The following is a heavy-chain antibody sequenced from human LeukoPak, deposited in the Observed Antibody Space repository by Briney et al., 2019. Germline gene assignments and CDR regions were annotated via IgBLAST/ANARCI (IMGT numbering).Heavy chain of an antibody. D-gene: IGHD4-11*01. V-gene: IGHV3-72*01. CDR1: GFTFSDHY. CDR2: SRNKVISYIT. Sequence: GGSLRLSCAASGFTFSDHYMDWVRQAPGKGLEWVGRSRNKVISYITQYAASVKGRFTISRDDSKNSLYLQMNSLKTEDTAVYYCARPSSPYSEAGYWGQGTLVTVSS. J-gene: IGHJ4*02. CDR3: ARPSSPYSEAGY.